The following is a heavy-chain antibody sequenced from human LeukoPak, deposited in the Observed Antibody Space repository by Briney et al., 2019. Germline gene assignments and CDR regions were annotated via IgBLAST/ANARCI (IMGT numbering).Heavy chain of an antibody. CDR2: ISSSSSYI. V-gene: IGHV3-21*01. J-gene: IGHJ5*02. CDR3: ARDRYCSGGSCANWFDP. D-gene: IGHD2-15*01. Sequence: KPGGSLRLSCAASGFTFSSYSMNWVRQAPGKGLEWVSSISSSSSYIYYADSVKGRFTISRDNAKNSLYLQMNSLRAEDTAVYYCARDRYCSGGSCANWFDPWGQGTLVTASS. CDR1: GFTFSSYS.